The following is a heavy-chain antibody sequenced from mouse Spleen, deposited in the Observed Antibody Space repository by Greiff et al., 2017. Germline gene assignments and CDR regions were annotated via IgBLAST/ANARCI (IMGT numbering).Heavy chain of an antibody. CDR2: IWSDGST. V-gene: IGHV2-4-1*01. J-gene: IGHJ1*01. Sequence: VMLVESGPGLVAPSQSLSITCTVSGFSLTNYAVHWVRQSPGKGLEWLGVIWSDGSTDYNAAFISRLSISKDNSKSQVFFKMNSLQADDTAIYYCARKDGSPSYWYFDVWGAGTTVTVSS. D-gene: IGHD1-1*02. CDR3: ARKDGSPSYWYFDV. CDR1: GFSLTNYA.